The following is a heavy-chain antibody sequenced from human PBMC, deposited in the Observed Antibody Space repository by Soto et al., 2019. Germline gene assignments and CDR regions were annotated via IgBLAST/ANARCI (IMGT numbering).Heavy chain of an antibody. CDR2: ISSSSSYT. J-gene: IGHJ4*02. V-gene: IGHV3-11*06. CDR3: ARDSYGLDY. CDR1: GFTFSDYY. Sequence: PGGSLRLSCAASGFTFSDYYMSWIRQAPGKWLEWVSYISSSSSYTNYADSVKGRFTISRDNSKNTLYLEMNTPRAEDTAVYYCARDSYGLDYWGQGTLVNVSS. D-gene: IGHD3-16*01.